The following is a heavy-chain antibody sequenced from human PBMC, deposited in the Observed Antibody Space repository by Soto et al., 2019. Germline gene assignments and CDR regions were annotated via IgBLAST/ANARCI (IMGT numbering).Heavy chain of an antibody. CDR1: GYIFSNYG. D-gene: IGHD6-13*01. J-gene: IGHJ5*01. CDR2: ISIYVSYS. CDR3: AKNSSSDWLDS. V-gene: IGHV1-18*01. Sequence: VQLVQSGAELKMPGASVKVSCKTSGYIFSNYGLTWVRQDPGQGLEWMGWISIYVSYSHSSPRFHGRLIMTTDTSTSTAFMELRNLRIDDTAVYFCAKNSSSDWLDSCGQGTLSTVSS.